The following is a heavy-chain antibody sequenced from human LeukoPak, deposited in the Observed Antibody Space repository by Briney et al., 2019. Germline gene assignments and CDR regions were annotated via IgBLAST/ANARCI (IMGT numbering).Heavy chain of an antibody. CDR2: ISGGGDTT. CDR3: AKGTDRTGGSSF. J-gene: IGHJ4*02. V-gene: IGHV3-23*01. Sequence: GGSLRLSCAASGFTFSSYAMNWVRQAPGKGLEWVSAISGGGDTTFYADSVKGRFTMSRDNSENTLYLQMTSLRADDTAVYYCAKGTDRTGGSSFWGQGTLVTVSS. CDR1: GFTFSSYA. D-gene: IGHD1-26*01.